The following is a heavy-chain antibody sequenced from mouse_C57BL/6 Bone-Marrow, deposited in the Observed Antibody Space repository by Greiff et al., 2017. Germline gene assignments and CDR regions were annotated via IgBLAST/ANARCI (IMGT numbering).Heavy chain of an antibody. J-gene: IGHJ3*01. CDR3: ARAGRWVAY. D-gene: IGHD3-3*01. CDR2: IYPRSGDT. CDR1: GYTFTSYG. V-gene: IGHV1-81*01. Sequence: QVQLQQSGAELARPGASVKLSCKASGYTFTSYGISWVKQRTGQGLEWIGEIYPRSGDTYYNEKFKGKATLTADKSSSTAYMGLRSRASEDSAVYICARAGRWVAYWGQGTLVTVSA.